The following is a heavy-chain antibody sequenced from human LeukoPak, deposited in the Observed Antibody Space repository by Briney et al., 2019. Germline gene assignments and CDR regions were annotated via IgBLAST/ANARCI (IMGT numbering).Heavy chain of an antibody. D-gene: IGHD5-18*01. CDR1: GLTFGSYA. J-gene: IGHJ4*02. Sequence: GGSLRLSCAASGLTFGSYAMTWVRQAPGKGLEWVSSISDSGDNTYYADSVKGRFTISRDNSKNTLYLQVNGLRAEDTAFYYCARDFSYGYSDHWGQGALVSVSS. CDR2: ISDSGDNT. V-gene: IGHV3-23*01. CDR3: ARDFSYGYSDH.